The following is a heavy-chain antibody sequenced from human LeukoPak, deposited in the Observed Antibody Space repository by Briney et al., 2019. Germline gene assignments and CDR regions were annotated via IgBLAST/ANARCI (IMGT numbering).Heavy chain of an antibody. D-gene: IGHD6-13*01. CDR3: ARLNSSSWYSYYYYGMDV. J-gene: IGHJ6*02. V-gene: IGHV4-34*01. Sequence: SETLSLTCAVYGGSFSGYYWSWIRQPPGKGLEWIGEINHSGSTNYNPSLKSRVTISVDTSKNQFSLKLSSVTAADTAVYYCARLNSSSWYSYYYYGMDVWGQGTTVTVSS. CDR1: GGSFSGYY. CDR2: INHSGST.